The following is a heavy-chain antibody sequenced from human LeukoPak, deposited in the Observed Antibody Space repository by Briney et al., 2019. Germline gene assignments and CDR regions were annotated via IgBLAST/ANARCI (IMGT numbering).Heavy chain of an antibody. CDR3: ANDQGNIVLMVYAHFDY. CDR2: ISGSGGST. CDR1: GFAFSSYA. Sequence: PGGSLRLSCAASGFAFSSYAMSWVRQAPGEGLEWVSAISGSGGSTYYADSVKGRFTISRDNSKNTLYLQMNSLRAEDTAVYCCANDQGNIVLMVYAHFDYWGQGTLVTVSS. V-gene: IGHV3-23*01. D-gene: IGHD2-8*01. J-gene: IGHJ4*02.